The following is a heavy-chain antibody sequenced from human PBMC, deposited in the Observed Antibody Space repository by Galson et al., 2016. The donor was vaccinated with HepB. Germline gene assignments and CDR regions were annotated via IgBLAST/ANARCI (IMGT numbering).Heavy chain of an antibody. J-gene: IGHJ5*02. D-gene: IGHD5-24*01. CDR1: GFTFSSYD. V-gene: IGHV3-30*18. CDR3: AKEWRWLQRYLVA. Sequence: SLRLSCAASGFTFSSYDMHWVRQAPGKGLEWVALILFDGSNKYFADSVKGRFTISRDNSKNTLYLQMNSLRTEDTAVYYCAKEWRWLQRYLVAWGQGTLVTVSS. CDR2: ILFDGSNK.